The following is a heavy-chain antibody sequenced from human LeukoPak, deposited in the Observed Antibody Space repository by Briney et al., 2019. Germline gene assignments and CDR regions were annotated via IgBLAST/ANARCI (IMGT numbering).Heavy chain of an antibody. CDR2: INHSGST. CDR3: ASLRHFDY. CDR1: GGSFSGYY. J-gene: IGHJ4*02. V-gene: IGHV4-34*01. Sequence: SETLSLTCAVYGGSFSGYYWSWIRQPPGKGLEWIGEINHSGSTNYNPSLKSRVTISVDTSKNQFSPKLSSVTAADTAVYYCASLRHFDYWGQGTLVTVSS.